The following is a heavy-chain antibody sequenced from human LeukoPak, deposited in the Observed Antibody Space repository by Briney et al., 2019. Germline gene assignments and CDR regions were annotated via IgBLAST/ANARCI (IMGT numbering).Heavy chain of an antibody. Sequence: SETLSLTCGVSGGSVTSTNWWTWVRQPPGKGLEWIGEVHLDGRTNYNPSLKSRLTMSVDLSENHISLKLTSVTAADTAVYYCAREGGFYRPLDYSGQETLVTVSS. CDR1: GGSVTSTNW. J-gene: IGHJ4*02. CDR3: AREGGFYRPLDY. CDR2: VHLDGRT. V-gene: IGHV4-4*02. D-gene: IGHD3-3*01.